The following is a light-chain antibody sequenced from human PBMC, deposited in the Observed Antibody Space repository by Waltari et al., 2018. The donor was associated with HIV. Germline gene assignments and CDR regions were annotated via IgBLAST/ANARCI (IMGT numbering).Light chain of an antibody. CDR1: QSISSY. CDR2: AAS. CDR3: QQSYRTPWT. J-gene: IGKJ1*01. Sequence: DIQMTQSPSSLSASVVDRVTITCRASQSISSYLNWYQQKRGKAPKLLIYAASSLQSGVPARFSGSGSGTEFTLTIRSLQPEDFATYYWQQSYRTPWTFGQGTKVEIK. V-gene: IGKV1-39*01.